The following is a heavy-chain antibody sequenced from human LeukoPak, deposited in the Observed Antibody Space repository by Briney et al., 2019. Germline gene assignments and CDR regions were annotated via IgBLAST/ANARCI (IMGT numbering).Heavy chain of an antibody. Sequence: GGSLRLSCAASGFTFSSYGMHWVRQAPGKGLEWVAVISYDGSNKYYADSVKGRFTISRDNSKNTLYLQMNSLRAEDTAVYYCARENSIAPAIKNYYYYGMDVWGQGTTVTVSS. J-gene: IGHJ6*02. CDR1: GFTFSSYG. V-gene: IGHV3-30*03. D-gene: IGHD6-13*01. CDR3: ARENSIAPAIKNYYYYGMDV. CDR2: ISYDGSNK.